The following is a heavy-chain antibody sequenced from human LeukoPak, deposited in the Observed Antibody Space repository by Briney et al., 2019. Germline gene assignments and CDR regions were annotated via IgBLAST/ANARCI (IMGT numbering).Heavy chain of an antibody. D-gene: IGHD2-2*02. Sequence: GEALKISWKGSGYSFTSYWIGWVRQMPGKGLEWMGIIYPGDSDTRYSPSFQGQVTISADKSISTAYLQWSSLEASDTAMYYCAELESTGYCSSTSCYTGFDYWGQGTLVTVSS. CDR3: AELESTGYCSSTSCYTGFDY. J-gene: IGHJ4*01. V-gene: IGHV5-51*01. CDR1: GYSFTSYW. CDR2: IYPGDSDT.